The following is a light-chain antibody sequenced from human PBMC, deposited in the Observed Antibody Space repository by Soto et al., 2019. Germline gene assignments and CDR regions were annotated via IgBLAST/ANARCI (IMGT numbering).Light chain of an antibody. V-gene: IGKV3-20*01. CDR2: DSS. Sequence: EIVLTQSPDTLSLSPGETASLSCWASRSVIINFLAWYQQRRGQPPRLLIYDSSKRATGIPARFTGSGSGTAFTLTISRVEPGDSAVYYCQQTFHSPRTFGQGTSLEIK. CDR3: QQTFHSPRT. J-gene: IGKJ2*01. CDR1: RSVIINF.